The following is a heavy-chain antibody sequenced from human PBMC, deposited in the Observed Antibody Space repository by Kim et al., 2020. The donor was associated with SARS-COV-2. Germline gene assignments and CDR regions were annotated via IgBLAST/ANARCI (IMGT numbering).Heavy chain of an antibody. J-gene: IGHJ3*02. Sequence: GGSLRLSCAASGFTFSSYSMNWVRQAPGKGLEWVSSISSSSSYIYYADSVKGRFTISRDNAKNSLYLQMNSLRAEDTAVYYCARVFGYGDYGAFDIWGQGTMVTVSS. V-gene: IGHV3-21*01. CDR3: ARVFGYGDYGAFDI. CDR1: GFTFSSYS. D-gene: IGHD4-17*01. CDR2: ISSSSSYI.